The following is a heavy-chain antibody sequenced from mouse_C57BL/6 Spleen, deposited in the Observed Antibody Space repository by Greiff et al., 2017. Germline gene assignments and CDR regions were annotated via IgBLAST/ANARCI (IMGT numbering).Heavy chain of an antibody. Sequence: EVKLVESEGGLVQPGSSMKLSCTASGFTFSDYYMAWVRQVPEKGLEWVANINYDGSSTYYLDSLKSRFIISRDNAKNILYLQMSSLKSEDTATYYCAREGHSNCFDYWGQGTTLTVSS. V-gene: IGHV5-16*01. J-gene: IGHJ2*01. CDR1: GFTFSDYY. CDR3: AREGHSNCFDY. D-gene: IGHD2-5*01. CDR2: INYDGSST.